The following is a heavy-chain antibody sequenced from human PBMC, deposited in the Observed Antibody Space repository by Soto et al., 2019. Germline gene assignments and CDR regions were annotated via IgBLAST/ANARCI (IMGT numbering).Heavy chain of an antibody. V-gene: IGHV3-23*01. Sequence: GSLRPSCAASGFTFSSYAMSWVRQAPGKGLEWVSAISGSGGSTYYADSVKGRFTISRDNSKNTLYLQMNSLRAEDTAVYYCARKDSSSALYYFDYWGQGTLVTVSS. CDR3: ARKDSSSALYYFDY. J-gene: IGHJ4*02. CDR2: ISGSGGST. D-gene: IGHD6-6*01. CDR1: GFTFSSYA.